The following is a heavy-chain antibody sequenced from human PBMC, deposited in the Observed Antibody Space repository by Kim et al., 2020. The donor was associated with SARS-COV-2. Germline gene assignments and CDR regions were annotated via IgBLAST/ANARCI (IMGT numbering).Heavy chain of an antibody. CDR2: T. D-gene: IGHD3-16*01. Sequence: TEYAGTETGRFPISRDDSKGSLYLQMRRLKPEDTAVYYCARDVLGGNLDYWGQGTLVTVSS. J-gene: IGHJ4*02. V-gene: IGHV3-72*01. CDR3: ARDVLGGNLDY.